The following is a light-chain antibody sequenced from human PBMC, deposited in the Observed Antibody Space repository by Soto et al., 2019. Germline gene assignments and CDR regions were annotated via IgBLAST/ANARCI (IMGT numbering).Light chain of an antibody. Sequence: EIVLTQSPGTLSLSPGERATLSCRASQSVSSSYLAWYQQIPGQAPRLLIYGASSRATGIPDRFSGSGSGTDFTLTISRLEPEDFAVYYCQLYGSSPAVTFGGGTKVEIK. CDR2: GAS. V-gene: IGKV3-20*01. CDR3: QLYGSSPAVT. CDR1: QSVSSSY. J-gene: IGKJ4*01.